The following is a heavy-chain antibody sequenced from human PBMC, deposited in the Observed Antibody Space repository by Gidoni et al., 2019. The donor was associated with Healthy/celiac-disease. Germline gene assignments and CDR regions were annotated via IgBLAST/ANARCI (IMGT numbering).Heavy chain of an antibody. J-gene: IGHJ6*03. CDR3: ARDRVDPPPGTTIFGVVIKTYYYYYMDV. V-gene: IGHV3-7*01. CDR1: GFTFSSYC. Sequence: EVQLVESGGALVQPGGSLRLSCAASGFTFSSYCMSWVLQSPGKWLEWGANIKQDGSEKYYGDSVKGRFTISGDNAKNALYLQMNSRRAEDTAVYYCARDRVDPPPGTTIFGVVIKTYYYYYMDVWGKGTTVTVSS. CDR2: IKQDGSEK. D-gene: IGHD3-3*01.